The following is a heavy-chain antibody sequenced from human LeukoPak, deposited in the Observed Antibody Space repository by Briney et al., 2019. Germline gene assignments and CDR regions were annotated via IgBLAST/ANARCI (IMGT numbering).Heavy chain of an antibody. CDR2: IIPIFGTA. CDR3: AACRCGGDCYSQGPPMDV. V-gene: IGHV1-69*13. Sequence: SVKVSCKASGYTFTSYDINWVRQAPGQGLEWMGGIIPIFGTANYAQKFQGRVTITADESTSTAYMELSSLRSEDTAVYYCAACRCGGDCYSQGPPMDVWGKGTTVTISS. CDR1: GYTFTSYD. D-gene: IGHD2-21*02. J-gene: IGHJ6*04.